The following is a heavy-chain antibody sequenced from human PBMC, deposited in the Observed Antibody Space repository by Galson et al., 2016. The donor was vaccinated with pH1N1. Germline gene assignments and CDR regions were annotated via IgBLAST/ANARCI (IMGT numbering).Heavy chain of an antibody. J-gene: IGHJ3*02. CDR1: GRSFSGYY. V-gene: IGHV4-34*01. Sequence: TLSLTCAVYGRSFSGYYWSWIRQPPGKGLEWIGEISHSGGTNYNPSLKSRVTISVDTSKSQFSLRLSSVTAADTAVYYCARPRRAIFGVVIPGDAFDIWGQGTMVTVSS. CDR2: ISHSGGT. D-gene: IGHD3-3*01. CDR3: ARPRRAIFGVVIPGDAFDI.